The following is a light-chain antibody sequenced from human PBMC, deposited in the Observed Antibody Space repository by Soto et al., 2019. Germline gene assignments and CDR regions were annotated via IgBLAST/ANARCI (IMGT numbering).Light chain of an antibody. CDR1: SGDVGFSDY. Sequence: QSALTQPRSVSGSPGQSVTISCPRLISGDVGFSDYVSWYQQYPGQAPKLMIYDVSKRPSWVPDRFSGSKYGRTAALTISWLPDEDEDDYYCCSYPRRYTGVFGGGTKLTVL. J-gene: IGLJ3*02. CDR2: DVS. CDR3: CSYPRRYTGV. V-gene: IGLV2-11*01.